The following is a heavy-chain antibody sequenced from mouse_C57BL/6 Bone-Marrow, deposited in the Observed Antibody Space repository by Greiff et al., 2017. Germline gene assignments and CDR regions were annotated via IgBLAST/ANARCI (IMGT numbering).Heavy chain of an antibody. Sequence: EVQLQQSGAELVRPGASVKLSCTASGFNIKDDYMHWVKQRPEQGLEWIGWIDPENGDTEYASKFQGKATITADTASNTAYLQLLSLTSEDTAVYYCTHYYYGSYYFDYWGQGTTLTVAS. J-gene: IGHJ2*01. CDR3: THYYYGSYYFDY. V-gene: IGHV14-4*01. CDR2: IDPENGDT. CDR1: GFNIKDDY. D-gene: IGHD1-1*01.